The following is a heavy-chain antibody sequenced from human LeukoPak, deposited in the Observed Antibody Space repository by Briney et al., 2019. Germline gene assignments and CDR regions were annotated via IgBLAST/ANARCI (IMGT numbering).Heavy chain of an antibody. J-gene: IGHJ4*02. CDR3: AKGRGYCTGGSCYSDY. CDR2: ISGSDGST. CDR1: GFTFSNYA. V-gene: IGHV3-23*01. Sequence: GGSLRLSCTASGFTFSNYAMSSVRQARGKGLEWVSTISGSDGSTYYADSVKGRFTISRDNSKNTLYLQMNSLRVEDTAIYYCAKGRGYCTGGSCYSDYWGQGTLVTVSS. D-gene: IGHD2-15*01.